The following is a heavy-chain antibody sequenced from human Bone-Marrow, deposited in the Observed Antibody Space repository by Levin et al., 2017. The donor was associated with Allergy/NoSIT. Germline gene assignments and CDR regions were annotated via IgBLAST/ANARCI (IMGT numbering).Heavy chain of an antibody. Sequence: GGSLRLSCAVSGVTRNNYTLTWVRQPPGKGLEWVSSINSKSVYIHYGDSVKGRFTISRDNSKKLLFLQMNSLRDEDTPTFYCASRLIASGGLDVWGHGTTVTVSS. J-gene: IGHJ6*02. D-gene: IGHD5/OR15-5a*01. CDR2: INSKSVYI. CDR3: ASRLIASGGLDV. CDR1: GVTRNNYT. V-gene: IGHV3-21*04.